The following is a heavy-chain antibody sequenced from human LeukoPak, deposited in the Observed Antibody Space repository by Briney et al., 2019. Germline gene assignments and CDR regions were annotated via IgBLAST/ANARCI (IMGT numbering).Heavy chain of an antibody. CDR2: ISSSSSYI. CDR3: AKHYGDYVGAFDI. J-gene: IGHJ3*02. Sequence: GGSLRLSCAASGFTFSSYSMNWVRQAPGKGLEWVSSISSSSSYIYYADSVKGRFTISRDNAKNSLYLQMNSLRAEDTAVYYCAKHYGDYVGAFDIWGQGTMVTVSS. V-gene: IGHV3-21*04. CDR1: GFTFSSYS. D-gene: IGHD4-17*01.